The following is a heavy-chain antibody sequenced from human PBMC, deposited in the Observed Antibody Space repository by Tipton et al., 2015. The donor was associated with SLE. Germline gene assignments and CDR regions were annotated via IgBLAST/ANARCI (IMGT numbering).Heavy chain of an antibody. Sequence: LRLSCTVSGGSISSGGYYWSWIRQHPGKGLEWIGYIYYSGSTYYNPSLKSRVTISVDTSKNQFSLKLSSVTAADTAVYYCASTEDTAVAGRRHAFDIWGQGTMVTVSS. V-gene: IGHV4-31*03. J-gene: IGHJ3*02. CDR1: GGSISSGGYY. CDR3: ASTEDTAVAGRRHAFDI. D-gene: IGHD6-19*01. CDR2: IYYSGST.